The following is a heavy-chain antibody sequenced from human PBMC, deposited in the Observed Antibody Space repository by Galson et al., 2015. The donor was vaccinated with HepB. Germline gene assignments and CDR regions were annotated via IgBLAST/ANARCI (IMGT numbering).Heavy chain of an antibody. J-gene: IGHJ4*02. D-gene: IGHD3-22*01. CDR3: ARVTYDSSGYYYAFDY. Sequence: SVKVSCKASGGTFSSYAISWVRQAPGQGLEWMGGIIPIFGTANYAQKFQGRVTITADESTSTAYMELSSLRSEDTAVYYCARVTYDSSGYYYAFDYWGQGTLVTVSS. CDR1: GGTFSSYA. CDR2: IIPIFGTA. V-gene: IGHV1-69*13.